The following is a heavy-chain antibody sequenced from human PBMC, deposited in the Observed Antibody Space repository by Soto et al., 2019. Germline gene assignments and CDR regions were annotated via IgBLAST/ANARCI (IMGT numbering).Heavy chain of an antibody. CDR3: ARDIDYSFDY. D-gene: IGHD3-9*01. V-gene: IGHV3-48*02. Sequence: EVLLVESGGGLVQPGGSLRLSCAASGFTFNTYSMNWVRQAPGKGLEWVSYISTSSSNIYYADSVKGRFTISRDNAKNSLYLQMNSLRDEDTAVYYCARDIDYSFDYWGQGTLVTVSS. CDR2: ISTSSSNI. J-gene: IGHJ4*02. CDR1: GFTFNTYS.